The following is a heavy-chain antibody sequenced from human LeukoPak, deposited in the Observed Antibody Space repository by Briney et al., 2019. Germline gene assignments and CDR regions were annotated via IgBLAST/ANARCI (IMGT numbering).Heavy chain of an antibody. CDR1: GFTFSSYA. CDR3: AKHSHDGSAPYYEVQLDY. CDR2: ISRSGVAT. J-gene: IGHJ4*02. Sequence: GGSLRLSCAASGFTFSSYAMSWVRQAPGKGLEWVSTISRSGVATYYANSVKGRFTISRDNSKNTVYLQMNSLRAEDTAIYYCAKHSHDGSAPYYEVQLDYWGQGTLVTVSS. D-gene: IGHD3-22*01. V-gene: IGHV3-23*01.